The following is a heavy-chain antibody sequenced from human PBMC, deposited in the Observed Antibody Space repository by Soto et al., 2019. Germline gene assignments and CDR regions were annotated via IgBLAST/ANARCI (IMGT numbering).Heavy chain of an antibody. V-gene: IGHV3-73*02. Sequence: EVQLVDSGGGLVQPGGSLKLSCAASGFTFSGSAMHWVRQASGKGLEWVGRIRSKANSYATAYAASVKGRFTISRDNSKNTAYLQMNSLKTEDTAVYYCTRQYGSGSYSAFDIWGQGTMVTVSS. J-gene: IGHJ3*02. CDR3: TRQYGSGSYSAFDI. CDR2: IRSKANSYAT. D-gene: IGHD3-10*01. CDR1: GFTFSGSA.